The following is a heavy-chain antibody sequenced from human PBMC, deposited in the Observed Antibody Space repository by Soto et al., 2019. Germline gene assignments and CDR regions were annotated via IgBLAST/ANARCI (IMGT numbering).Heavy chain of an antibody. V-gene: IGHV1-18*01. J-gene: IGHJ3*02. CDR1: GYTFTSYG. CDR2: ISAYNGNT. Sequence: ASVKVACKASGYTFTSYGISWVRQAPGQGLEWMGWISAYNGNTNYAQKLQGRVTMTTDTSTSTAYMELRSLRSDDTAVSYCAKDIVVAQIGRGFNIWGPGTMVTVSS. D-gene: IGHD2-2*01. CDR3: AKDIVVAQIGRGFNI.